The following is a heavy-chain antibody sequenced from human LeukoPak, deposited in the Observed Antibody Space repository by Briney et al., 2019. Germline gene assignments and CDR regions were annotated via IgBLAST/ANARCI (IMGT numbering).Heavy chain of an antibody. Sequence: GGSLRLSCAPSGFTFSNYWMGWVRQAPGKGLEWVANIKQDASEKSYVDSVKGRFTISRDNAQNSLYLQMNSLRVEDTAVYYCVRGGITATVDCWGQGTLVTVSS. V-gene: IGHV3-7*01. D-gene: IGHD1-26*01. CDR3: VRGGITATVDC. CDR2: IKQDASEK. CDR1: GFTFSNYW. J-gene: IGHJ4*02.